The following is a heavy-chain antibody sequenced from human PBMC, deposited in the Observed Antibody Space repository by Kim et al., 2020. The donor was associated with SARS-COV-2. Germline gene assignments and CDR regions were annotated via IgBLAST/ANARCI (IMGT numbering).Heavy chain of an antibody. J-gene: IGHJ4*02. V-gene: IGHV4-39*01. D-gene: IGHD6-13*01. CDR2: GDN. CDR3: ARRRTTAVDI. Sequence: GDNYSHPSLRSRVTISVDTSKNQFSLKLNSLTAADTALYYCARRRTTAVDIWGQGTLVTVSS.